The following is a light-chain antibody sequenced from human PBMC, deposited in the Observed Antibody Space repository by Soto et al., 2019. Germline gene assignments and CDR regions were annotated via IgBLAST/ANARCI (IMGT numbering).Light chain of an antibody. CDR3: QQYGSSPIT. CDR2: DAS. J-gene: IGKJ5*01. V-gene: IGKV3-20*01. CDR1: QSVRSDY. Sequence: IVLTQSPGTLSLSPGERATLSCRSSQSVRSDYLAWYQQKPGQAPRLXIYDASSRATGIPDRFSGSGSGTDFTLTISRLEPEDFAVYSCQQYGSSPITFGQGTRLEIK.